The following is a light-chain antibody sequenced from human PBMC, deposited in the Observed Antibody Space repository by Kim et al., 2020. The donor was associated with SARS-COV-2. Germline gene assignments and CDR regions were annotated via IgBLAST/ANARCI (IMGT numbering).Light chain of an antibody. J-gene: IGKJ2*01. V-gene: IGKV3-20*01. CDR3: QQYGSSPYT. CDR1: QRVSSSY. CDR2: GAS. Sequence: LAPGKRTTLSWRGGQRVSSSYLAGYQQKPGQAPRLLIYGASSRDTGIPDRFSGSRSGTDFTLTISRLEPEDFAVYYCQQYGSSPYTFGQGTKLEI.